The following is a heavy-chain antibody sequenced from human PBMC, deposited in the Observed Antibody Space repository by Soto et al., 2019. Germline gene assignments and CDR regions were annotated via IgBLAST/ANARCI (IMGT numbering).Heavy chain of an antibody. Sequence: PGESLKISCKGSGYSFTSYWISWVRQMPGKGLEWMGRIDPSDSYTRYSPSFQGQVTISADKSISTAYLQWSSLKASDTAMYYCARHVGPSLWFGELFSWFDPWGQGTLVTVSS. J-gene: IGHJ5*02. D-gene: IGHD3-10*01. CDR3: ARHVGPSLWFGELFSWFDP. CDR1: GYSFTSYW. V-gene: IGHV5-10-1*04. CDR2: IDPSDSYT.